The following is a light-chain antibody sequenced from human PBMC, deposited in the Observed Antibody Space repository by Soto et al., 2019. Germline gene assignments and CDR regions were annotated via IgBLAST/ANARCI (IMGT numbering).Light chain of an antibody. CDR3: QSYDSTLSARYV. Sequence: QSVLTQPPSVSGAPGQRVTISCTGSSSNIGAGSDVHWYQQRPGAAPKLLISANINRPSGVPDRFSGSKSGTSASLAITGLQADDEGDDYCQSYDSTLSARYVFGTGTKVTVL. CDR2: ANI. CDR1: SSNIGAGSD. V-gene: IGLV1-40*01. J-gene: IGLJ1*01.